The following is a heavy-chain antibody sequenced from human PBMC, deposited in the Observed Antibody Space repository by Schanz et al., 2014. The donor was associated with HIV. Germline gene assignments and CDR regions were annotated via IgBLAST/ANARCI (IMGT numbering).Heavy chain of an antibody. V-gene: IGHV1-2*02. CDR2: LNPYSGGR. J-gene: IGHJ6*02. Sequence: QVQLVQSGTEVKRPGASVKVSCKASEYIFTDHYIQWVRQAPGHGLEWMGWLNPYSGGRIYAQQFQSRVGMTRDTSISTAYMELSGLTSDDTAVYYCARGLKDYYYALDVWGQGTTVIVSS. CDR1: EYIFTDHY. CDR3: ARGLKDYYYALDV. D-gene: IGHD3-16*01.